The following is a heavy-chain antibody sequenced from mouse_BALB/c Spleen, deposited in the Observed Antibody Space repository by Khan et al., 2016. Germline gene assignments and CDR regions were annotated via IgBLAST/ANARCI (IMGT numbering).Heavy chain of an antibody. V-gene: IGHV3-2*02. CDR1: GYSITSDYA. Sequence: EVQLQESGPGLVKPSQSLSLTCTVTGYSITSDYAWNWIRQFPGNKLEWMGYISYSGSTSYNPSLKSRISITRDTSKNQFFLQLNSVTTEYTATYYCAILMYYYGSRFAYWGQGTLVTVSA. D-gene: IGHD1-1*01. J-gene: IGHJ3*01. CDR2: ISYSGST. CDR3: AILMYYYGSRFAY.